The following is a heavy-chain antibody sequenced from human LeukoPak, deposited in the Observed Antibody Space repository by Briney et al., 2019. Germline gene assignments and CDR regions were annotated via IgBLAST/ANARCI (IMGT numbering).Heavy chain of an antibody. J-gene: IGHJ4*02. CDR1: GFTFSSYS. D-gene: IGHD5-24*01. CDR2: ISSSSSYI. V-gene: IGHV3-21*01. CDR3: ARESEMATALDY. Sequence: GGSLRLSCAASGFTFSSYSMNWVRQAPGKGLEWVSSISSSSSYIYYADSVKGRFTISRDNAKNSLYLQMNSLRAEDTAVYYCARESEMATALDYWGQGTLVTVSS.